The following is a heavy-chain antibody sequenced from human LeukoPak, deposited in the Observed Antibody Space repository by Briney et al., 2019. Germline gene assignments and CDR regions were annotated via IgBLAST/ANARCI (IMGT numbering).Heavy chain of an antibody. D-gene: IGHD4-17*01. V-gene: IGHV3-15*01. CDR3: AKQGPNTVTTEYAGFDI. J-gene: IGHJ3*02. CDR2: IKSKTDGGTT. Sequence: PGGSLRLSCAASGFTVSNAWMSWVRQAPGKGREWVGRIKSKTDGGTTDYAAPVKGRFTISRDDSKNTLYLQMNSLRAEDTAVYYCAKQGPNTVTTEYAGFDIWGQGTMVTVSS. CDR1: GFTVSNAW.